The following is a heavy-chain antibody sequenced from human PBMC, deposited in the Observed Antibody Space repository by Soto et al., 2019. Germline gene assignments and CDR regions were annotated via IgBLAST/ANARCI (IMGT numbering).Heavy chain of an antibody. J-gene: IGHJ5*02. Sequence: AAVKVSCKGSGYTVTSYAMHWVRQAPGQRLEWMGWINAGNGNTKYSQKFQGRVTITRDTSASTAYMELSSLRSEDTAVYYCARELSSGYYSAWFDPWGQGTLVTVSS. V-gene: IGHV1-3*01. D-gene: IGHD3-22*01. CDR2: INAGNGNT. CDR3: ARELSSGYYSAWFDP. CDR1: GYTVTSYA.